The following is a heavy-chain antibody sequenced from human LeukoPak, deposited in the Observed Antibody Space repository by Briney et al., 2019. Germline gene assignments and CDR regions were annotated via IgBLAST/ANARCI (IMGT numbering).Heavy chain of an antibody. CDR3: ARDLRYYYGSGTGENWFDP. CDR1: GFTFRNFW. CDR2: MSGSGGDT. V-gene: IGHV3-23*01. Sequence: PGGSLRLSCAASGFTFRNFWMSWVRQAPGKGLEWVSAMSGSGGDTFYADSVKGRFTISRDHSRTTLFLQMNSLRAEDTAVYYCARDLRYYYGSGTGENWFDPWGQGTLVTVSS. J-gene: IGHJ5*02. D-gene: IGHD3-10*01.